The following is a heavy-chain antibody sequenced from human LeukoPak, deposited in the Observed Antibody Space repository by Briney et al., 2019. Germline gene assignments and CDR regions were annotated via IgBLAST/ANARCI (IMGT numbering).Heavy chain of an antibody. Sequence: GGSLRLSCAASAFTFSSYEMNWVRQAPGKGLEWVSYISSSGSTTYYADSVKGRFTISRDNSKNTLYLQMNSLRAEDTAVYYCAKDLGYSSSSSNWFDPWGQGTLVTVSS. J-gene: IGHJ5*02. V-gene: IGHV3-48*03. D-gene: IGHD6-13*01. CDR1: AFTFSSYE. CDR2: ISSSGSTT. CDR3: AKDLGYSSSSSNWFDP.